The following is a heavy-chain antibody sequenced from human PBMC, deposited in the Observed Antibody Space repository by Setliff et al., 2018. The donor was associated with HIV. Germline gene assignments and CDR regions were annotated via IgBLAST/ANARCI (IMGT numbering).Heavy chain of an antibody. CDR3: ARHRYRFGIDS. D-gene: IGHD3-16*01. Sequence: PSETLSLTCTVPGGSISTNNYYWAWIRQPPGKGREWIGTIDYSGNTYYNASLRSRAIISGDMSKNQFSLNLNSVTASETAVYYCARHRYRFGIDSWGQGALVTVSS. CDR2: IDYSGNT. CDR1: GGSISTNNYY. J-gene: IGHJ5*01. V-gene: IGHV4-39*01.